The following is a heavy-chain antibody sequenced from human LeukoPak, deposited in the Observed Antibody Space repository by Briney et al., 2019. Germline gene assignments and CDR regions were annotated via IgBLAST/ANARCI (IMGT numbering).Heavy chain of an antibody. CDR1: GFTFSSYG. V-gene: IGHV3-30*02. J-gene: IGHJ4*02. Sequence: GGSLRLSCAASGFTFSSYGMYWVRQAPGKGLEWVAFIRYDGSNKYYADSVKGRFTISRDNSKNTLYLQMNSLRAEDTAVYYCATDGVPYEYGSGSQIDYWGQGTLVTVSS. D-gene: IGHD3-10*01. CDR2: IRYDGSNK. CDR3: ATDGVPYEYGSGSQIDY.